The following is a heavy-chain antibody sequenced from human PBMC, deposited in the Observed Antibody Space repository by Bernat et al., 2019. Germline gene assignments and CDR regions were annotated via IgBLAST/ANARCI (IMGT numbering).Heavy chain of an antibody. CDR1: GGSISSSSSYY. J-gene: IGHJ6*03. CDR2: IYYSGST. V-gene: IGHV4-39*01. Sequence: QLQLQESGPGLVKPSETLSLICTVSGGSISSSSSYYWGWIRQPPGKGLEWIGSIYYSGSTYYNPSLKSRVTISVDTSKNQFSLKLSSVTAADTAVYYCHGEPMSYYYYYMDVWGKGTTVTVSS. D-gene: IGHD1-14*01. CDR3: HGEPMSYYYYYMDV.